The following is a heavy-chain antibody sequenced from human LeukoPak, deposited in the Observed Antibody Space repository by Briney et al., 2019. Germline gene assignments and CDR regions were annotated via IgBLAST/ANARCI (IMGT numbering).Heavy chain of an antibody. CDR2: IEQDESEK. D-gene: IGHD6-19*01. J-gene: IGHJ4*02. V-gene: IGHV3-7*01. CDR3: ARLDRYSSGWSPGGY. Sequence: GGSLRLSCVGSGFTFSSYWMSWVRQAPGKGLEWVANIEQDESEKYYVDSVKGRFTIPRDNAKNSLYLHMNSLRAEDTAVYYCARLDRYSSGWSPGGYWGQGTLVTVSS. CDR1: GFTFSSYW.